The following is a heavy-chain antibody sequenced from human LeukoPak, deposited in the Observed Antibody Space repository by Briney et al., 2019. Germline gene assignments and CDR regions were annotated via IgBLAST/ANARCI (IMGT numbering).Heavy chain of an antibody. CDR2: ISGSGGST. J-gene: IGHJ4*02. CDR1: GFTFSSYA. V-gene: IGHV3-23*01. Sequence: GRSLRLSCAASGFTFSSYAMSWVRQAPGKGLEWGSAISGSGGSTYYADSVKGRFTISRDNSKNSLYLQMNSLRAEDTAVYYCARGHCSGGSCYRSLVDYWGQGTLVTVSS. D-gene: IGHD2-15*01. CDR3: ARGHCSGGSCYRSLVDY.